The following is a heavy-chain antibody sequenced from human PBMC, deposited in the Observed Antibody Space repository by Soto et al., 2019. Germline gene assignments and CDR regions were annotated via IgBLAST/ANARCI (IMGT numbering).Heavy chain of an antibody. V-gene: IGHV3-33*01. D-gene: IGHD4-17*01. J-gene: IGHJ5*02. CDR2: IWYDGSNR. CDR3: VRDSDYGSNSGWLDP. Sequence: QVQLVESGGGVVQPGRSLRLSCAASGFTFSNYGMHWVRQAPGKGLEWVAVIWYDGSNRYYGDSVKGRFTISRDYSNNTLFLQMNSLRAEDTALYYCVRDSDYGSNSGWLDPWGQGTLVTVSS. CDR1: GFTFSNYG.